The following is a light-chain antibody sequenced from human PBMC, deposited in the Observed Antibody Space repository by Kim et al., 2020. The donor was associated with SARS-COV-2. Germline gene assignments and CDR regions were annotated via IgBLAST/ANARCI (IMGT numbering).Light chain of an antibody. J-gene: IGLJ1*01. Sequence: GHSLTVSCTGSSNDVGSYNLVSWYQQHPGKAPKVIIYEVTKRPSGVSNRFSASKSGNTASLTISGLQAEDEADYYCCSYAGLGTGVFGTGTKVTVL. CDR1: SNDVGSYNL. CDR2: EVT. V-gene: IGLV2-23*02. CDR3: CSYAGLGTGV.